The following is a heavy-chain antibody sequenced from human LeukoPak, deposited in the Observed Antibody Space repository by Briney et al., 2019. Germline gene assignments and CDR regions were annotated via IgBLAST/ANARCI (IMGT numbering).Heavy chain of an antibody. D-gene: IGHD6-19*01. CDR2: ISWNSGYI. J-gene: IGHJ4*02. CDR1: GFTFDNYA. CDR3: AKVRGTYSSGYFFDY. Sequence: PGGSLRLSCAASGFTFDNYAMHWVRQALGKGLEWLSIISWNSGYIGYADSVKGRFTISRDNAKKSLDLQMNSLRAEDTAFYYCAKVRGTYSSGYFFDYWGQGTLVTVSS. V-gene: IGHV3-9*01.